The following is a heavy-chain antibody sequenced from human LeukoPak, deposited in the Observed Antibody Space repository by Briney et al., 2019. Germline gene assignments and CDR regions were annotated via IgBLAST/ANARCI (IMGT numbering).Heavy chain of an antibody. D-gene: IGHD3-10*01. J-gene: IGHJ5*02. CDR3: ARSRGYYCSGSYRDPNWFDP. CDR2: IYYSGST. CDR1: GGSISSGGNY. Sequence: SQTLSLTCTVSGGSISSGGNYWSWIRQHPGKGLEWIGYIYYSGSTYYNPSLQSRVTMSVDTSKTQFSLRLSSVTAADTAVYYCARSRGYYCSGSYRDPNWFDPWGQGTLVTVSS. V-gene: IGHV4-31*03.